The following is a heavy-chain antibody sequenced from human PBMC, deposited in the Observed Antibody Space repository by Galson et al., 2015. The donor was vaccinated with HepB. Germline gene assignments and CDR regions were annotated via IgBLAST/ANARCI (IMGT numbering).Heavy chain of an antibody. V-gene: IGHV3-30*04. D-gene: IGHD2-2*01. CDR1: GLTFSSYA. CDR3: ARVVVVPAAIDY. Sequence: LRLSCAASGLTFSSYAMHWVRQAPGKGLEWVAVISYDGSNKYYADSVKGRFTISRDNSKNTLYLQMNSLRAEDTAVYYCARVVVVPAAIDYWGQGTLVTVSS. J-gene: IGHJ4*02. CDR2: ISYDGSNK.